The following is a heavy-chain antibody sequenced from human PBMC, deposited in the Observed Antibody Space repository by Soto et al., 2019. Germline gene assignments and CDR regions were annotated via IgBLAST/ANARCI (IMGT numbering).Heavy chain of an antibody. CDR3: ARGRRDYSNYYYYYMDV. D-gene: IGHD4-4*01. CDR2: IYSGGST. J-gene: IGHJ6*03. V-gene: IGHV3-66*01. CDR1: GFTVSSNY. Sequence: GGSLRLSCAASGFTVSSNYMSWVRQAPGKGLEWVSVIYSGGSTYYADSVKGRFTISRDNSKNTLYLQMNSLRAEDTAVYYCARGRRDYSNYYYYYMDVWGKGTTVTVSS.